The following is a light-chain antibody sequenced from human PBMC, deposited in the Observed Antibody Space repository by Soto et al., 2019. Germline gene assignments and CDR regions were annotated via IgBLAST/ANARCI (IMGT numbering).Light chain of an antibody. V-gene: IGLV1-44*01. Sequence: QLVLTQPPSASGTPGQRVTISCSGGTSNIGPNHGEWYQQFPGTAPRLLIHSSNQRPSGVPDRFSGSRSGTSASLAISGLQSEDEADYYCAVWDDSLKGLLFGGGTKLTVL. CDR2: SSN. CDR1: TSNIGPNH. CDR3: AVWDDSLKGLL. J-gene: IGLJ2*01.